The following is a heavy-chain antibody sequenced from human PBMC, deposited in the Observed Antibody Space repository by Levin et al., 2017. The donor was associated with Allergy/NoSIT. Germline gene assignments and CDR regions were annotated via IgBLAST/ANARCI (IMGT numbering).Heavy chain of an antibody. V-gene: IGHV5-51*01. CDR2: IYPGDSDT. J-gene: IGHJ4*02. CDR3: ARRDAVAGSCDY. D-gene: IGHD6-19*01. CDR1: GYSFTSYW. Sequence: PGGSLRLSCTGSGYSFTSYWIGWVRQMPGKGLEWMGIIYPGDSDTRYSPSFQGQVTISADKSISTAYLQWSSLKASDTAMYYCARRDAVAGSCDYWGQGTLVTVSS.